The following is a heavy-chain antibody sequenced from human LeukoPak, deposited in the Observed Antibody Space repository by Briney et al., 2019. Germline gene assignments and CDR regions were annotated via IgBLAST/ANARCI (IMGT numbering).Heavy chain of an antibody. Sequence: SETLSLTCTVSGHSISSGNYWGWVRQPPGMGLEWLGSVYHTGTTYNNPSLKSRVTISIDTSKNVFPLKLTSVTDADTAVYYCARYYYDSRGYYSYYFDSWGPGTLVTVSS. CDR3: ARYYYDSRGYYSYYFDS. CDR2: VYHTGTT. J-gene: IGHJ4*02. V-gene: IGHV4-38-2*02. D-gene: IGHD3-22*01. CDR1: GHSISSGNY.